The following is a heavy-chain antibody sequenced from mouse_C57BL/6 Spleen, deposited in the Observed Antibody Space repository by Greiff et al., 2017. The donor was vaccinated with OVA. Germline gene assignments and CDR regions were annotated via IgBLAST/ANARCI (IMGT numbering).Heavy chain of an antibody. J-gene: IGHJ3*01. CDR3: VRGDYSGFAY. CDR1: GFNIENTY. Sequence: VQLQQSVAELVRPGASVKLSCTASGFNIENTYMHWVKQRPEQGLEWIGRIDPANGNTKYAPKFQGKATITADTSSNTAYLQLSSLTSEDTAIYFCVRGDYSGFAYWGQGTLVTVSA. CDR2: IDPANGNT. D-gene: IGHD1-1*01. V-gene: IGHV14-3*01.